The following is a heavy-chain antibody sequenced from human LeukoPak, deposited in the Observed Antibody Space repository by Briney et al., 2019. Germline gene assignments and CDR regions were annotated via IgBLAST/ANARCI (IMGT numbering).Heavy chain of an antibody. CDR3: ARVPSGSDAFDI. V-gene: IGHV4-34*01. Sequence: SETLSLTCAVYGGSFSGYYWSWIRQPPGKGLEWIGEINHSGSTNYNASLKSRVTISVDTSKNQFSLKLSSVTAADTAVYYCARVPSGSDAFDIWGQGTMVTVSS. CDR2: INHSGST. J-gene: IGHJ3*02. CDR1: GGSFSGYY. D-gene: IGHD3-22*01.